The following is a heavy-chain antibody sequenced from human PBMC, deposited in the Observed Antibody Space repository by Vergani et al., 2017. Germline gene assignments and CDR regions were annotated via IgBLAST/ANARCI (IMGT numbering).Heavy chain of an antibody. V-gene: IGHV4-28*01. CDR1: DFISNGHY. CDR3: ARMGGYDEGDAFRIGYFDS. J-gene: IGHJ4*02. D-gene: IGHD3-22*01. Sequence: QVQLQESGPGLVKPSETLSLICDVFDFISNGHYWGWIRQPPGKELEWIGYIYSTGSTHHNPSLRRRINMSVDTSKNQFSLKLNSVTAADTAMYYCARMGGYDEGDAFRIGYFDSWGPGILVTVSS. CDR2: IYSTGST.